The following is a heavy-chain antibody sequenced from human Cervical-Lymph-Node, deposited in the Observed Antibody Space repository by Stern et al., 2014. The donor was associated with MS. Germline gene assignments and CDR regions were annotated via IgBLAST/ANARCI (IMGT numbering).Heavy chain of an antibody. CDR1: GYTFTSYG. Sequence: VQLEESGAEVKKPGASVKVSCKASGYTFTSYGISWVRQAPGQGPEWMGWSSAYKCNTNYAQNLQGRVTMTTDTSTITAYMELRSLRSDDTAVYYCAIGLLGSENAFDIWGQGTIVTVSS. J-gene: IGHJ3*02. CDR2: SSAYKCNT. CDR3: AIGLLGSENAFDI. D-gene: IGHD2-15*01. V-gene: IGHV1-18*01.